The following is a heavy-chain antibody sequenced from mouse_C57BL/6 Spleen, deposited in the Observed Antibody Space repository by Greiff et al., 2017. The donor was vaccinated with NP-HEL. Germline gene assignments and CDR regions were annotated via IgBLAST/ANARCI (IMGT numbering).Heavy chain of an antibody. CDR1: GYAFSSSW. J-gene: IGHJ1*03. CDR3: ANYYGSSYEWYFDV. V-gene: IGHV1-82*01. CDR2: IYPGDGAT. Sequence: VQLQQSGPELVKPGASVKISCKASGYAFSSSWMNWVKQRPGKGLEWIGRIYPGDGATNYNGKFKGKASLTAGKSSSTAYIQLSSLTSEYAAVYFCANYYGSSYEWYFDVWGTGTTVTVSS. D-gene: IGHD1-1*01.